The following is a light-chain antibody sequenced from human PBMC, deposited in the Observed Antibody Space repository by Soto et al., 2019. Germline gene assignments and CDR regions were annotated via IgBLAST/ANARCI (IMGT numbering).Light chain of an antibody. CDR1: EGISKW. CDR2: GAS. J-gene: IGKJ2*01. Sequence: DIQMTQPPSSVSASVGDSVTITCRASEGISKWLAWYQQKPGKAPKLLIYGASTLRSGVPPRFSGSGSGTDFTLTINSLQPDDFATYYCQQANTFPHTFGQGTKLQIK. CDR3: QQANTFPHT. V-gene: IGKV1D-12*01.